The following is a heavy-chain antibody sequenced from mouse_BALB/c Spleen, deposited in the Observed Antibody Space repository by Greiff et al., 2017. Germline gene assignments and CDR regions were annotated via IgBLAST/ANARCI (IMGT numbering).Heavy chain of an antibody. J-gene: IGHJ4*01. CDR1: GYSITSGYY. Sequence: EVQLVESGPGLVKPSQSLSLTCSVTGYSITSGYYWNWIRQFPGNKLEWMGYISYDGSNNYNPSLKNRISITRDTSKNQFFLKLNSVTTEDTATYYCATNYGNFYAMDYWGQGTSVTVSS. CDR2: ISYDGSN. CDR3: ATNYGNFYAMDY. V-gene: IGHV3-6*02. D-gene: IGHD2-1*01.